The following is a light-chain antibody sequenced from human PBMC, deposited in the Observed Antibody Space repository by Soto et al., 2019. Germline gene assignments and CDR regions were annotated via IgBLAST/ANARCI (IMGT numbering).Light chain of an antibody. CDR1: QSISSW. CDR2: KAS. Sequence: DIQMTQSPSTLSASVGDRVTITCRASQSISSWLAWYQQKPGKAPKLLIHKASSLESGVPSRFRGSGSGTDFTLTISSLQPDDFATYYCQQYNSYLWTFGQGTKVDIK. J-gene: IGKJ1*01. V-gene: IGKV1-5*03. CDR3: QQYNSYLWT.